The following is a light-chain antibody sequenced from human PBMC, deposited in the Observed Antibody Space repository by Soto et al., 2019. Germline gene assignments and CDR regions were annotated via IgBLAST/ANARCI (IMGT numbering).Light chain of an antibody. CDR3: ATWDRSLRVVV. CDR1: SSSIGSNF. V-gene: IGLV1-51*01. J-gene: IGLJ3*02. CDR2: DNN. Sequence: QSVLTQPPSVSAAPGQKVAISCSGSSSSIGSNFVSWYQQVPGAAPKLLIYDNNKRPSGTPDRFSGSKSGTSATLAITGLQTADEADYYCATWDRSLRVVVFGGGTKLTVL.